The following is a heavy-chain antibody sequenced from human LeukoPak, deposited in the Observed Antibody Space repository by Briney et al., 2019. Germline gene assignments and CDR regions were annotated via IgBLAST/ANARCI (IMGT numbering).Heavy chain of an antibody. CDR1: GGSISSYY. CDR3: AGRDYYDSSGYHDAFDI. D-gene: IGHD3-22*01. V-gene: IGHV4-59*01. CDR2: IYYSGST. Sequence: PSETLSLTCTVSGGSISSYYWSWIRQPPGKGLGWIWYIYYSGSTNYNPSLKSRVTISVDTSKNQFSLKLSYVTAADTAVYYCAGRDYYDSSGYHDAFDIWGQGTMVTVSS. J-gene: IGHJ3*02.